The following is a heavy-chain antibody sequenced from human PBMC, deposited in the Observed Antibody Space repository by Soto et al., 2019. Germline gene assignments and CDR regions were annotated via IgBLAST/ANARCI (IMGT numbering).Heavy chain of an antibody. J-gene: IGHJ4*02. D-gene: IGHD2-15*01. Sequence: VQLVESGEGLVQPGGSLRLSCAASGFTFSSYNIHWIRQAPGKGLEFVSAISRSGDRTYYAASVKGRFTITRDNSKNTVWLQMGSLRAEDMAVYYCARARCSSGQCYYFDYWGRGALVSVSS. CDR3: ARARCSSGQCYYFDY. V-gene: IGHV3-64*02. CDR2: ISRSGDRT. CDR1: GFTFSSYN.